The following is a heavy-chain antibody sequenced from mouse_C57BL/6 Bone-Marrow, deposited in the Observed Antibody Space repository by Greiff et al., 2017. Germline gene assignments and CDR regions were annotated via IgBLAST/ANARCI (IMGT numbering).Heavy chain of an antibody. CDR3: ARSVDKLRPTPLYYYAMDY. J-gene: IGHJ4*01. D-gene: IGHD3-2*02. Sequence: VQLQQSGAKLVRPGTSVKVSCKASGYAFTNYLIEWVKQRPGQGLEWIGVINPGSGGTNYNEKFKSKATLTVDKSSSTAYMQLSSLTSEDSAVYYCARSVDKLRPTPLYYYAMDYWGQGTSVTVSS. V-gene: IGHV1-54*01. CDR1: GYAFTNYL. CDR2: INPGSGGT.